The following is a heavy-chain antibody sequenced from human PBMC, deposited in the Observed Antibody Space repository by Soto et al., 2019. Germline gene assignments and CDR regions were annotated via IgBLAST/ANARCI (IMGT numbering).Heavy chain of an antibody. Sequence: GRSLRLSCAASGFTFRNYAMHWVRQAPGKGLECVAVISYDGGNKFYRDYVKGRFTISRDNSKNTLYLQINSLRYEDTAVYYCARGDREDIAVVIGVRPGEYGVDVCGEGTTVTVSS. CDR2: ISYDGGNK. V-gene: IGHV3-30-3*01. CDR3: ARGDREDIAVVIGVRPGEYGVDV. D-gene: IGHD2-15*01. CDR1: GFTFRNYA. J-gene: IGHJ6*04.